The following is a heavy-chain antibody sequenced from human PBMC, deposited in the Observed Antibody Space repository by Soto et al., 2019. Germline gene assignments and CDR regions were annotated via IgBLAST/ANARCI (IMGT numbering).Heavy chain of an antibody. CDR2: INPSGGST. CDR1: GYTFTSYY. Sequence: ASVKVSCKASGYTFTSYYMHWVRQAPGQGLEWMGIINPSGGSTSYAQKFQGRVTMTRDTSTSTVYMELSSLRSEVTAVYYCSRVDRGGYCSSTSCYNGMDVWGQGTTVTVSS. J-gene: IGHJ6*02. D-gene: IGHD2-2*02. V-gene: IGHV1-46*01. CDR3: SRVDRGGYCSSTSCYNGMDV.